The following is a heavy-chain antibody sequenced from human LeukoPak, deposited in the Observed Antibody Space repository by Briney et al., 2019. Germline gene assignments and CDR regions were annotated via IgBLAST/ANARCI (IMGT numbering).Heavy chain of an antibody. CDR3: AATYCGSSTCYGGGGGFDV. V-gene: IGHV1-58*01. J-gene: IGHJ3*01. D-gene: IGHD2-2*01. Sequence: SVKVSCKASGFDFTSSAAQWVRQAPGQRLEWIGWIVLGGGNTNYAQKFQGRLTITRDMSTNTIHMKLNSLGSEDAAMYYCAATYCGSSTCYGGGGGFDVWGQGTMVTVSS. CDR1: GFDFTSSA. CDR2: IVLGGGNT.